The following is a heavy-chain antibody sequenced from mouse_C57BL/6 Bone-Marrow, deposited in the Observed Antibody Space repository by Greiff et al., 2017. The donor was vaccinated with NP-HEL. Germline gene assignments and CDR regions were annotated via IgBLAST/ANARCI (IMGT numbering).Heavy chain of an antibody. J-gene: IGHJ3*01. CDR2: INPSNGGP. CDR3: ARPNYYGSSPAWFAY. D-gene: IGHD1-1*01. V-gene: IGHV1-53*01. Sequence: QVQLQQPGTELVKPGASVILSCKASGYTFTSYWMHWVKQRPGQGLEWIGNINPSNGGPNYIDKFKRKATLTVDKSSTTAYMQLSSLTSEDSAVYYCARPNYYGSSPAWFAYWGQGTLVTGSA. CDR1: GYTFTSYW.